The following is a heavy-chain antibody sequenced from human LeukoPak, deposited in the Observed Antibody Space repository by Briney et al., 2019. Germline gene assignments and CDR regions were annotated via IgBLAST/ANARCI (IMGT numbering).Heavy chain of an antibody. V-gene: IGHV1-69*06. CDR1: GGTFSSYA. J-gene: IGHJ4*02. Sequence: SVKVSCKASGGTFSSYAISWVRQAPGQGLEWMGGIIPIFGTANYAQKFQGRVTITADKSTSTAFMELSSLRSEDTAVYYCARVGYCSSTSCQPGDYWGQGTLVTVSS. D-gene: IGHD2-2*01. CDR2: IIPIFGTA. CDR3: ARVGYCSSTSCQPGDY.